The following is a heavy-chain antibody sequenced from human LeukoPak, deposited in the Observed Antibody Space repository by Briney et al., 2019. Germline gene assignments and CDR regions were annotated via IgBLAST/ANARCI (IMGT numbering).Heavy chain of an antibody. CDR2: ISWNSGSI. J-gene: IGHJ4*02. V-gene: IGHV3-9*03. Sequence: SLRLSCAASGFTFDDYAMHWVRQAPGKGLEWVSGISWNSGSIGYADSVKGRFTISRDNAKNSLYLQMNSLRAEDMALYYCAKDGSYGYGIDYWGQGTLVTVSS. CDR1: GFTFDDYA. CDR3: AKDGSYGYGIDY. D-gene: IGHD5-18*01.